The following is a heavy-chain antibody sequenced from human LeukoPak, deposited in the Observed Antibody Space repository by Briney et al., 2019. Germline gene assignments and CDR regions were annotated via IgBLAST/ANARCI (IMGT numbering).Heavy chain of an antibody. CDR3: TTRSGDFWSGFVN. CDR2: FYSDEAKM. V-gene: IGHV1-24*01. CDR1: GNSLSELS. D-gene: IGHD3-3*01. J-gene: IGHJ4*02. Sequence: ASVKVSCKVSGNSLSELSIQWVRQAPGKGLECMGGFYSDEAKMVYAQNFQGRVTMTEDTSTQTAYMELSGLTSDDTAVYYCTTRSGDFWSGFVNWGQGSLVTVSS.